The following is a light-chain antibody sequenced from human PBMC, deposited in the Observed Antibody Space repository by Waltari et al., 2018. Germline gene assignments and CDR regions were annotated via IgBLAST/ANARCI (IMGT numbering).Light chain of an antibody. CDR3: QHYVSLPAT. J-gene: IGKJ1*01. CDR2: GAS. CDR1: QSVSRT. V-gene: IGKV3-20*01. Sequence: EIVLTQSPGTLSLSPGERATLSCRASQSVSRTLAWYQQKPGQAPRLLIYGASTRATGIPERFSGGGSGTDFSLTISRLEPEDFAVYYCQHYVSLPATFGQGTK.